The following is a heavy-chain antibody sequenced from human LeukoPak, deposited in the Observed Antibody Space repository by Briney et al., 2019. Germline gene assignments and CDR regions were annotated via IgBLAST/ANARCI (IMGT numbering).Heavy chain of an antibody. V-gene: IGHV1-24*01. CDR1: GYTLTELS. J-gene: IGHJ3*02. CDR2: FDPEDGET. CDR3: ATEGAWNDAFDI. D-gene: IGHD1-1*01. Sequence: ASVKVSCKVSGYTLTELSMHWVRQAPGKGLEWMGGFDPEDGETIYAQKFQGRVTMTEDTSTDTAYMELSSLRSEDTAVYYCATEGAWNDAFDIWGQGTMVTVSS.